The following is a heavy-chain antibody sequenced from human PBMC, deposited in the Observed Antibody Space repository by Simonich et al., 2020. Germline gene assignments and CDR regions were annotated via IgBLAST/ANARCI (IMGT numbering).Heavy chain of an antibody. D-gene: IGHD2-15*01. CDR3: ARASRGTWWYYYFDY. J-gene: IGHJ4*02. CDR1: GYTFTSYG. V-gene: IGHV1-18*01. Sequence: QVQLVQSGAEVKKPGASVKVSCKASGYTFTSYGISWVRQAPGQGLEWMGWNSAYNGNTTYAQKLQGRVTMTTDTSTSTAYMELRSLRSDDTAVYYCARASRGTWWYYYFDYWGQGTLVTVSS. CDR2: NSAYNGNT.